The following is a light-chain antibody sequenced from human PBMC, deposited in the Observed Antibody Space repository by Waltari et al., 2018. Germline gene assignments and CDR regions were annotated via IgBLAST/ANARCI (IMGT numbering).Light chain of an antibody. V-gene: IGLV1-40*01. J-gene: IGLJ1*01. CDR2: GNN. CDR1: TSNIGTTSD. CDR3: QSFDTTLNAHV. Sequence: QSVLAQPPSVSGAPGEWVTISCPGTTSNIGTTSDVHCYQQFATTAPKILIDGNNNRASGVPDRFSGSKSGTSASLAINGLQAEDEADYYCQSFDTTLNAHVFGTGTKVTVL.